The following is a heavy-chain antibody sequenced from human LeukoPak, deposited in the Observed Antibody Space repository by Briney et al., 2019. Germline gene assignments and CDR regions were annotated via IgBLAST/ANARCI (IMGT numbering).Heavy chain of an antibody. D-gene: IGHD3-22*01. V-gene: IGHV3-23*01. CDR1: GFTFSSYA. CDR2: ISGSGGST. Sequence: PGGSLRLSCAASGFTFSSYAMSWVRQAPGKGLEWVSAISGSGGSTYYADSVKGRFTISRDNSKNTLYLQMNSLRAEDTAVYYCPKETDPDYYDSSGYNGPFDYWGQGTLVTVSS. J-gene: IGHJ4*02. CDR3: PKETDPDYYDSSGYNGPFDY.